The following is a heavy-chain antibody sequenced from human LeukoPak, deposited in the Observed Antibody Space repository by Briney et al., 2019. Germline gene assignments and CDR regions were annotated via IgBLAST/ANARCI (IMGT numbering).Heavy chain of an antibody. J-gene: IGHJ4*02. CDR3: ARGAPGGNDYGDY. CDR1: GASISSYY. V-gene: IGHV4-59*01. Sequence: SETLSLTCTVSGASISSYYWSWIWQPPGKGLEWIGYIFHSGSTNYNPSLKSRVTISVDTSKNQLSLKLSSVTAADTAVYYCARGAPGGNDYGDYWGQGTLVTVSS. CDR2: IFHSGST.